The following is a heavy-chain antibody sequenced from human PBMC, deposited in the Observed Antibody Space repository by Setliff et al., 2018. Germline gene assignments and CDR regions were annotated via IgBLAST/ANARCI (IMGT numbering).Heavy chain of an antibody. CDR2: INTGGGSA. J-gene: IGHJ4*02. CDR1: GYAFTNYY. D-gene: IGHD6-13*01. Sequence: ASVKVSCKASGYAFTNYYMFWVRQAPGQGPEWMGTINTGGGSASIVDQFQGRVTMTRDTSTSTVYLDLNSLRSDDTAVYYCVRGGLAAAGKKGVFEHWGQGTLVTVS. CDR3: VRGGLAAAGKKGVFEH. V-gene: IGHV1-46*01.